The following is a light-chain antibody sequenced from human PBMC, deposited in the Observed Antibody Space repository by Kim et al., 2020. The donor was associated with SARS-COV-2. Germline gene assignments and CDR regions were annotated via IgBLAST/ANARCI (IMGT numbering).Light chain of an antibody. J-gene: IGKJ1*01. Sequence: SPGERATLSRRASQSVSSNYLAWYQQKPGQAPRLLIYGASSRATGIPDRFSGSGSGTDFTLTISRLEPEDFAVYYCQQYGSSPRTFGQGTKVDIK. CDR2: GAS. V-gene: IGKV3-20*01. CDR1: QSVSSNY. CDR3: QQYGSSPRT.